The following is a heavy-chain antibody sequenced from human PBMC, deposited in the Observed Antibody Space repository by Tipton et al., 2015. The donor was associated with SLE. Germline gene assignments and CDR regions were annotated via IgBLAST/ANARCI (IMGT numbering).Heavy chain of an antibody. Sequence: TLSLTCTVSGGSFSRGYYWSWIRQAPGKGLEWVGSISHFGSTNYNPSLKSRVTISVDTSKNQFSLKLSSVTAADTAVYYCATSHERHSSGCTFDYWGQGTLVTVSS. V-gene: IGHV4-61*01. D-gene: IGHD6-19*01. CDR1: GGSFSRGYY. CDR2: ISHFGST. J-gene: IGHJ4*02. CDR3: ATSHERHSSGCTFDY.